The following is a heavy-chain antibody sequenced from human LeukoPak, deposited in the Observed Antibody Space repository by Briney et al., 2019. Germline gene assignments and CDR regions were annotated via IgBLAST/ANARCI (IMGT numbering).Heavy chain of an antibody. CDR3: ARRVGGGDYGDYTAPYYFDY. D-gene: IGHD4-17*01. CDR2: IYYSGST. V-gene: IGHV4-59*01. J-gene: IGHJ4*02. CDR1: GGSISSYY. Sequence: SETLSLTCTVSGGSISSYYWSWIRQPPGKGLEWIGYIYYSGSTNYNPSLKSRVTISVDTSKNQFSLKLSSVTAADTAVYYCARRVGGGDYGDYTAPYYFDYWGQGTLVTVSS.